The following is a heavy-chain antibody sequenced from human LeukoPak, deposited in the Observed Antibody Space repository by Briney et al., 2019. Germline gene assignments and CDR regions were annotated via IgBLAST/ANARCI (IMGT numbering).Heavy chain of an antibody. J-gene: IGHJ6*02. D-gene: IGHD2-2*01. V-gene: IGHV3-74*01. CDR1: GFTFSKHW. CDR2: INRDGSST. Sequence: QAGGSLRLPCVASGFTFSKHWMHWVRQAPGKGLVWVSRINRDGSSTIYADSVKGRLTISRDNSKNTLYLQMNSLRAEDTAVYYCARDEGYCSRTSCCGASKGMDVWGQGTAVIVSS. CDR3: ARDEGYCSRTSCCGASKGMDV.